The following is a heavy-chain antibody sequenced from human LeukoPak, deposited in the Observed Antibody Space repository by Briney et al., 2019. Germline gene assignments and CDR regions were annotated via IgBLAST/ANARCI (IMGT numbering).Heavy chain of an antibody. CDR3: AREAYYDFWSGYYGSSYYFDY. CDR1: GGSISSYY. V-gene: IGHV4-59*12. D-gene: IGHD3-3*01. Sequence: PSETLSLTCTVSGGSISSYYWSWIRQPPGKGLEWIGYVYYSGSTNYNPSLKSRVTMSVDTSKNQFSLKLSSVTAADTAVYYCAREAYYDFWSGYYGSSYYFDYWGQGTLVTVSS. CDR2: VYYSGST. J-gene: IGHJ4*02.